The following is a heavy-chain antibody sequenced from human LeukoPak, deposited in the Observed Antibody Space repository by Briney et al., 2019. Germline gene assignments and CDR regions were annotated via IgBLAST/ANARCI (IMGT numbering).Heavy chain of an antibody. CDR2: INHSGST. V-gene: IGHV4-34*01. Sequence: MSSETLSLTCAVYGGSFSGYYWSWIRQPPGKGLEWIGEINHSGSTNYNPSLKSRVTISVDTSKNQFSLKLSSVTAADTAMYYCARREPHGDYGGKIRYYYMDVWGKGTTITISS. CDR1: GGSFSGYY. CDR3: ARREPHGDYGGKIRYYYMDV. J-gene: IGHJ6*03. D-gene: IGHD4-23*01.